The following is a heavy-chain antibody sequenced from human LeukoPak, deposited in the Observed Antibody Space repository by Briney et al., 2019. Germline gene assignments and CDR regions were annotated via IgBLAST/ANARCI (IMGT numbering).Heavy chain of an antibody. V-gene: IGHV1-2*02. D-gene: IGHD6-13*01. CDR3: ARGHSSSWYSPDQDSYFDY. CDR2: INPNSGGT. CDR1: GYTFTGYY. Sequence: ASVKVPCKASGYTFTGYYMHWVRQAPGQGLEWMGWINPNSGGTNYAQKFQGRVTMTRDTSISTAYMELSRLRSDDTAVYYCARGHSSSWYSPDQDSYFDYWGQGTLVTVSS. J-gene: IGHJ4*02.